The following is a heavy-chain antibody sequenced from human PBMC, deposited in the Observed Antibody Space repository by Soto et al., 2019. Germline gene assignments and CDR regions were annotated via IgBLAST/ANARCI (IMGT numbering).Heavy chain of an antibody. CDR2: IYYSGST. Sequence: SETLSLTCTVSGGSISSYYWSWIRQPPGKRLEWIGYIYYSGSTNYNPSLKSRVTISVDTSKNQFSLKLSSVTAADTAVYYCARVPDPPAGAAGTAFDYWGQGTLVTVSS. CDR3: ARVPDPPAGAAGTAFDY. J-gene: IGHJ4*02. CDR1: GGSISSYY. D-gene: IGHD6-13*01. V-gene: IGHV4-59*01.